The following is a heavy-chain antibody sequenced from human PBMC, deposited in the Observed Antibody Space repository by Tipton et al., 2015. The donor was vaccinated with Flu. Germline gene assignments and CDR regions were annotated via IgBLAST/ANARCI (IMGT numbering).Heavy chain of an antibody. D-gene: IGHD3-3*01. V-gene: IGHV1-69*01. Sequence: QMQLVQSGAEVKKPGSSVKVSCKPSGGSFSRYAFSWVRQAPGQGLEWMGGIIPGLGAAKYAQKFQGRLTISADESTSAVYMELISLRSEDAAVYYCARRWAAVPADYTQYYGMDVWGQGTTVTVSS. J-gene: IGHJ6*02. CDR3: ARRWAAVPADYTQYYGMDV. CDR2: IIPGLGAA. CDR1: GGSFSRYA.